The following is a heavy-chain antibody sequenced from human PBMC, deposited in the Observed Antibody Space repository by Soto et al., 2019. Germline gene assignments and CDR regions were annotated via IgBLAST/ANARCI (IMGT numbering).Heavy chain of an antibody. Sequence: ASVKVSCKASGYTFTSYYMHWVRQAPGQGLEWMGIINPSGGSTSYAQKFQGRVTMTRDTSTSTVYMELSSLRSEDTAVYYCASPGEYSSSSEDGSGYYYYGMDVWGQGTTVTVSS. D-gene: IGHD6-6*01. CDR1: GYTFTSYY. CDR3: ASPGEYSSSSEDGSGYYYYGMDV. V-gene: IGHV1-46*01. CDR2: INPSGGST. J-gene: IGHJ6*02.